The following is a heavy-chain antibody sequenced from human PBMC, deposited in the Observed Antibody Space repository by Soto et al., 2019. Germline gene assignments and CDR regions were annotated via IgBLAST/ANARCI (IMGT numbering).Heavy chain of an antibody. D-gene: IGHD3-22*01. J-gene: IGHJ3*01. V-gene: IGHV6-1*01. Sequence: SQTLSLTRAISGDSVSSGSVVWNWTRQPQSRGREWLGRTYFRSKWYKEYVVFVKSRITINPDTSKTRFSVQLTSVTPEDTARYYCARGIYDTSVGTAFDVWGQGTEVTVSS. CDR2: TYFRSKWYK. CDR3: ARGIYDTSVGTAFDV. CDR1: GDSVSSGSVV.